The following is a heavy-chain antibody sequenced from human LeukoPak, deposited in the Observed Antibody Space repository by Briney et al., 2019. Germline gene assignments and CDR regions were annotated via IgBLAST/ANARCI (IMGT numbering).Heavy chain of an antibody. D-gene: IGHD3-3*01. V-gene: IGHV1-69*05. CDR1: GGTFSSYA. J-gene: IGHJ1*01. CDR2: IFPIFGTA. Sequence: SVKVSCKASGGTFSSYAISWVRQAPGQGLEWMGRIFPIFGTANYAQKFQGRVTITTDESTSTAYMELSSLRSEDTAVYYCASPPYDFWSGYQIQEYFQHWGQGTLVTVSS. CDR3: ASPPYDFWSGYQIQEYFQH.